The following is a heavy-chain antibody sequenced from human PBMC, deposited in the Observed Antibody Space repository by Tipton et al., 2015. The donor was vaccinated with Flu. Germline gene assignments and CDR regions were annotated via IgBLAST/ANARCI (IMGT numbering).Heavy chain of an antibody. V-gene: IGHV4-4*07. CDR2: IYASGST. CDR3: ARDSGGHFHY. J-gene: IGHJ4*02. Sequence: TLSLTCTVSGGPISSYYWGWIRQPAGKGLEWIGRIYASGSTYYNPSLKSRVTMSVDTSKNQFSLRLSSVTAADTAVYYCARDSGGHFHYWGQGTLVTVSS. CDR1: GGPISSYY. D-gene: IGHD3-10*01.